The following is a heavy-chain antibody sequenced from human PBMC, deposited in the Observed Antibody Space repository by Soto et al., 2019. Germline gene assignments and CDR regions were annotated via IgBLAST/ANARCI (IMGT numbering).Heavy chain of an antibody. D-gene: IGHD6-19*01. Sequence: QLTLKESGPTLVKPTQTLTLTCTFSGFSLSSTRMAVGWIRQPPGKALEWLALIYWDDDKRYSPFLKSRLTITNDTSKNQVVLTMSNMDSVDTARYYCAHIVVAGLGYYFDYWGQGTLVTVSS. CDR1: GFSLSSTRMA. J-gene: IGHJ4*02. V-gene: IGHV2-5*02. CDR2: IYWDDDK. CDR3: AHIVVAGLGYYFDY.